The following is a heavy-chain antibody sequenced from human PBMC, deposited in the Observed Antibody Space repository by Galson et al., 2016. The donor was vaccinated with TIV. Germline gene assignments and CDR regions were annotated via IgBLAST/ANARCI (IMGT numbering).Heavy chain of an antibody. J-gene: IGHJ4*02. V-gene: IGHV5-51*03. Sequence: SGAEVKKPGESLKISCKASGYTFTTYWIGWVRQMPGKGLEWMGIIYPGDSETKYSPSFEGQVTISADKSNNTAYLHWSSLKASDTAIYYCARRSTELGLDYWGQGVLVTVSS. CDR1: GYTFTTYW. CDR3: ARRSTELGLDY. CDR2: IYPGDSET. D-gene: IGHD2/OR15-2a*01.